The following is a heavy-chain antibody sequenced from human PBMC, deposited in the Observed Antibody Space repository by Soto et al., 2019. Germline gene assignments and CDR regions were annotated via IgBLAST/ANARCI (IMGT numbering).Heavy chain of an antibody. D-gene: IGHD3-10*01. V-gene: IGHV4-59*08. Sequence: LSLTCTVSGGSISSDYWNWIRQPPGKGLEWIGYIHSGSTTYSASLRSRVTISVDTSKNQFSLKLSSVTAADTAVYFCARHDGSRSTDYWGQGTLVTVSS. J-gene: IGHJ4*02. CDR3: ARHDGSRSTDY. CDR1: GGSISSDY. CDR2: IHSGST.